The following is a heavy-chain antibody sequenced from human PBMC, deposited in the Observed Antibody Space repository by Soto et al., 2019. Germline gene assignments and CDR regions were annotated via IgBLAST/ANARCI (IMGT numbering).Heavy chain of an antibody. CDR2: ISYEGSNK. Sequence: QVQLVESGGGVVQPGRSLRLSCAASGFTFSSYGMHWVRQAPGKGLEWVAVISYEGSNKYYADSVKGRVTISRDNSQNTLYLQMNSLRAEETAVYYCAARYYYYGMDVWGHGTTVTVSS. V-gene: IGHV3-30*03. J-gene: IGHJ6*02. CDR3: AARYYYYGMDV. CDR1: GFTFSSYG.